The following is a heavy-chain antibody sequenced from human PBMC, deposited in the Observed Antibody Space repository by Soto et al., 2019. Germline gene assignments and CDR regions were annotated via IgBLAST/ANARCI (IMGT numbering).Heavy chain of an antibody. CDR1: GDSVSSGNYY. Sequence: SETLSLTCTVSGDSVSSGNYYWTWIRQPPGKGLEWIGYIYSSGNTNYNPSLKSRVTISLDTSSNQFSLKLTSVTAADTAVYYCARDIRGFSRAFDYWGQGTLVT. D-gene: IGHD5-18*01. J-gene: IGHJ4*02. CDR3: ARDIRGFSRAFDY. V-gene: IGHV4-61*01. CDR2: IYSSGNT.